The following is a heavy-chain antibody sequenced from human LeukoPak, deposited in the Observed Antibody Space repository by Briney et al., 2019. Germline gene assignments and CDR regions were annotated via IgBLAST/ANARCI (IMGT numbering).Heavy chain of an antibody. D-gene: IGHD3-9*01. CDR1: GGSFSGYY. V-gene: IGHV4-34*01. J-gene: IGHJ6*01. CDR3: ARGGRYDIFNGADNHHYGIDV. CDR2: INYSGST. Sequence: SETLSLTCAVYGGSFSGYYWSWIRQPPGKGLEGVGEINYSGSTNYNPSLMKRVSISVDTSKNQFSLKLSSVTAADTAVYYCARGGRYDIFNGADNHHYGIDVWPQGTTVSLSS.